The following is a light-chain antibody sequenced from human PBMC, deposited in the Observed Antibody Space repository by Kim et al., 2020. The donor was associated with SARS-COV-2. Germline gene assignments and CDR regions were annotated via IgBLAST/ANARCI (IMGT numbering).Light chain of an antibody. V-gene: IGLV3-1*01. J-gene: IGLJ3*02. CDR1: KLGEKY. Sequence: VSPGQTASITCSGDKLGEKYACWYQQKPGQSPVLVIYQDSKRPSGIPERFSGSNAGNTATLTISGTQAMDEADYYCQAWDSSTFWVFGGGTQLTVL. CDR3: QAWDSSTFWV. CDR2: QDS.